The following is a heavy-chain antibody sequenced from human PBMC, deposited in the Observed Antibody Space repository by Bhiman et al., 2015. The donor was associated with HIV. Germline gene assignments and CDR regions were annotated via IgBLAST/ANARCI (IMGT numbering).Heavy chain of an antibody. CDR2: ISWNSGSI. CDR1: GFTFDDYA. Sequence: EVQLVESGGGLVQPGRSLRLSCAASGFTFDDYAMHWVRQAPGKGLEWVSGISWNSGSIGYADSVKGRFTISRDNAKNSLYLQMSSLRAEDTAVYYCARYYYDSSGYYFIDYWGQGTLVTVSS. V-gene: IGHV3-9*01. J-gene: IGHJ4*02. CDR3: ARYYYDSSGYYFIDY. D-gene: IGHD3-22*01.